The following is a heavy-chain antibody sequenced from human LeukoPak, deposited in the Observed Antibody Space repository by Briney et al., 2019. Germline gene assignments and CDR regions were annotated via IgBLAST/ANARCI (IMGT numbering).Heavy chain of an antibody. D-gene: IGHD4-17*01. Sequence: GGSLRLSCAASGFTFSTYAMNWVRQAPGKGLEWVSTMSGNGGSTYYADSVKGRFTISRDNSKNTLYLQMNSLKAEDTAVYYCAKSRRLYGDFIDYWGQGTLVTVSS. CDR1: GFTFSTYA. J-gene: IGHJ4*02. CDR3: AKSRRLYGDFIDY. CDR2: MSGNGGST. V-gene: IGHV3-23*01.